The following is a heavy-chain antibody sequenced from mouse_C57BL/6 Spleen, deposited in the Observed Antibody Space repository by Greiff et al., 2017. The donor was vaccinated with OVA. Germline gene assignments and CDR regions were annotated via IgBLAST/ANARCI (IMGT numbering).Heavy chain of an antibody. Sequence: DVKLVESEGGLVQPGSSMKLSCTASGFTFSDYYMAWVRQVPEKGLEWVANINYDGSSTYYLDSLKSRFIISRDNAKNILYLQMSSLKSEDTATYYCAAVVATDYAMDYWGQGTSVTVSS. D-gene: IGHD1-1*01. CDR3: AAVVATDYAMDY. V-gene: IGHV5-16*01. J-gene: IGHJ4*01. CDR2: INYDGSST. CDR1: GFTFSDYY.